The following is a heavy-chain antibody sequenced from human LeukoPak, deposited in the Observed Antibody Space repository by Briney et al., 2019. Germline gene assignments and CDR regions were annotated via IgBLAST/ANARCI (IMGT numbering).Heavy chain of an antibody. CDR1: GGTFSSYA. CDR3: ARGTISIVATTYNYYYYGMDV. J-gene: IGHJ6*02. V-gene: IGHV1-69*13. CDR2: IIPIFGTA. D-gene: IGHD5-12*01. Sequence: VASVKVSCKASGGTFSSYAISWARQAPGQGLEWMGGIIPIFGTANYAQKFQGRVTITADESTSTAYMELSSLRSEDTAVYYCARGTISIVATTYNYYYYGMDVWGQGTTVTVSS.